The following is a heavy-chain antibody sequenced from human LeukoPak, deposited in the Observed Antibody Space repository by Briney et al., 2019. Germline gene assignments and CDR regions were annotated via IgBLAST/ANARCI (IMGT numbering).Heavy chain of an antibody. CDR3: AREGRVGTTWFDP. D-gene: IGHD2-2*01. J-gene: IGHJ5*02. V-gene: IGHV1-46*01. Sequence: ASVKVSCKASGYTFTSYYMHWVRQAPGQGLEWMGIINPSGGSTSYAQKFQGRVTMTRDTSTSTVYMELSSLRSEDTAVHYCAREGRVGTTWFDPWDQGTLVTVSS. CDR2: INPSGGST. CDR1: GYTFTSYY.